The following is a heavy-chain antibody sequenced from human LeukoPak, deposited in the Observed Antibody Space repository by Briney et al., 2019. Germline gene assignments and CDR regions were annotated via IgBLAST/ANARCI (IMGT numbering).Heavy chain of an antibody. Sequence: SETLSLTCTVSGGSISSYYWSWIQQPPGKGLEWIGYIYYSGSTNYNPSLKSRVTISVDTSKNQFSLKLSSVTAADTAVYYCARDRDTRTLDVWGQGTTVTVSS. V-gene: IGHV4-59*01. CDR2: IYYSGST. CDR1: GGSISSYY. CDR3: ARDRDTRTLDV. J-gene: IGHJ6*02. D-gene: IGHD5-18*01.